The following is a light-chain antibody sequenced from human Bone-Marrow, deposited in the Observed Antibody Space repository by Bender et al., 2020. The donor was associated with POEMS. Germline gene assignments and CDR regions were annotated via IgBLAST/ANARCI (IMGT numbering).Light chain of an antibody. CDR1: NSNIGTNA. CDR2: SDN. CDR3: AAWHAGLGGAV. Sequence: QSVLTHPPSASGTPGQRVTISCSGSNSNIGTNAVNWYQQFPGTAPKPLIYSDNQRPAGVPDRFYAFKSGTSASLAISGLQSEDEAVYYGAAWHAGLGGAVFGGGTKLTVL. J-gene: IGLJ3*02. V-gene: IGLV1-44*01.